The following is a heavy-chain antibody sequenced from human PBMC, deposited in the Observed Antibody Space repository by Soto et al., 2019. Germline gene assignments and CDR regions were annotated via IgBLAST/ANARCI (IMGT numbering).Heavy chain of an antibody. CDR3: AKGRGGSGSLTPRVDF. CDR1: XXXXXXXX. D-gene: IGHD3-10*01. Sequence: EVQLLESGGGXVQPGGSXXXXCXXXXXXXXXXXXXXXXQAPGKGLEWVSAISGGGDTTSYADSVKGRFTVSRDGSKNTLYLQMSSLRAEDTALYYCAKGRGGSGSLTPRVDFWGQGTLVTVSS. CDR2: ISGGGDTT. J-gene: IGHJ4*02. V-gene: IGHV3-23*01.